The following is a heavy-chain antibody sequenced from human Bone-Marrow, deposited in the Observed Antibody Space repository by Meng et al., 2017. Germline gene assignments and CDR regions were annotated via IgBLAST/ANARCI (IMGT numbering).Heavy chain of an antibody. D-gene: IGHD3-16*02. CDR3: ARDAERMMITFGGVIAGVWFDP. V-gene: IGHV1-69*06. J-gene: IGHJ5*02. Sequence: SVKVTCKAAGGTFSSYAISWVRQAPGQGLEWMGGIIPIFGTANYAQKFQGRVTITADKSTSTAYMELSSLRSEDTAVYYCARDAERMMITFGGVIAGVWFDPWGQGTLVTVSS. CDR2: IIPIFGTA. CDR1: GGTFSSYA.